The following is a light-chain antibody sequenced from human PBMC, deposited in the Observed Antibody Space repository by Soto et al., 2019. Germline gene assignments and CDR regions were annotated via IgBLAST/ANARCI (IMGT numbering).Light chain of an antibody. CDR1: QSVSSY. V-gene: IGKV3-11*01. J-gene: IGKJ2*01. CDR3: QQRSIWPYMYT. Sequence: EIVLTQSPATLSLSPGERATLSCRASQSVSSYLAWYQQKPGQAPRLLIYDASNRATGIPARFSGSGSGTDFTLTISSLEPEDFVVYYCQQRSIWPYMYTFGQGTKLEIK. CDR2: DAS.